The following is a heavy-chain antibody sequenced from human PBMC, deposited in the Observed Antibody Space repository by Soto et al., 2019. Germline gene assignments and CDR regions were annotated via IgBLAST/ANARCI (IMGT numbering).Heavy chain of an antibody. CDR2: IYNSGST. J-gene: IGHJ3*01. CDR3: ASGSTHRGADAFDV. V-gene: IGHV4-30-4*02. D-gene: IGHD3-10*01. CDR1: GGSFSSGAFY. Sequence: SETLSLTCNVSGGSFSSGAFYWSLFLQPPWKGLEWIGYIYNSGSTDYNPSLKSRLTISLDTSNNQFSLKLGSVTPADTAIYYCASGSTHRGADAFDVWGQGTMVTVSS.